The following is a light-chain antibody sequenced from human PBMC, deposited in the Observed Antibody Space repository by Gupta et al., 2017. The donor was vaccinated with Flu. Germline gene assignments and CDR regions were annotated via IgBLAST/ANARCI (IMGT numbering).Light chain of an antibody. CDR3: QQRSNWPSIT. CDR2: DAS. Sequence: EIVLTQSPATLSLSPGERATPSCRASQSVSSYLAWYQQKPGQAPRLLIYDASNRATGIPARFSGSGSGTDFTLTISSREPEDFAVYYCQQRSNWPSITFGQGTRLEIK. CDR1: QSVSSY. V-gene: IGKV3-11*01. J-gene: IGKJ5*01.